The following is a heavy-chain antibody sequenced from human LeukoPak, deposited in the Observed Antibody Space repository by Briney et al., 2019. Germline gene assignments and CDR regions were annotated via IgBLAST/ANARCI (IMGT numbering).Heavy chain of an antibody. V-gene: IGHV1-69*13. Sequence: ASVKVSRKASGGTFSSYAISWVRQAPGQGLEWMGGIIPIFGTANYAQKFQGRVTITADESTSTAYMELSSLRSEDTAVYYCAILPARDAFDIWGQGTMVIVSS. CDR1: GGTFSSYA. J-gene: IGHJ3*02. CDR2: IIPIFGTA. CDR3: AILPARDAFDI.